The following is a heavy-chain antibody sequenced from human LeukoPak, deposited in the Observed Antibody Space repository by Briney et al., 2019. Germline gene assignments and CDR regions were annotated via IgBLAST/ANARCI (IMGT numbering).Heavy chain of an antibody. CDR1: GFTFSSYA. CDR2: LNTSGGST. J-gene: IGHJ4*02. V-gene: IGHV3-23*01. CDR3: AIMHPYYDGNGYWVQ. D-gene: IGHD3-22*01. Sequence: GGSLRLSCAASGFTFSSYAMSWVRQAPGKGLEWVSGLNTSGGSTAYADSVKGRFTISRDNPRNTLYMQMNSLRAEDTALYYCAIMHPYYDGNGYWVQWGQGTLVTVSS.